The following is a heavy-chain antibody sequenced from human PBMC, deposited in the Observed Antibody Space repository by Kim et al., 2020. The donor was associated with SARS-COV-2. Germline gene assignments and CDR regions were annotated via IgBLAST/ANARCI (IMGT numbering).Heavy chain of an antibody. Sequence: SETLSLTCTVSGGSISSSSYYWGWIRQPPGKGLEWIGRIYYSGSTYYSPSLKSRVTISVDTSKKQFSLKLSSVTAADTAVYYCARSVITMVRGVSWGQGTLVTVSS. CDR2: IYYSGST. CDR3: ARSVITMVRGVS. V-gene: IGHV4-39*01. D-gene: IGHD3-10*01. CDR1: GGSISSSSYY. J-gene: IGHJ4*02.